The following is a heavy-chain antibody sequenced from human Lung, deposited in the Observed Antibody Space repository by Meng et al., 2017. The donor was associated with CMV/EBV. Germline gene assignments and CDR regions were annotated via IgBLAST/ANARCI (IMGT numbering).Heavy chain of an antibody. V-gene: IGHV4-4*02. Sequence: QVQLQESGPGLVKPSGTLSLTCAVSGGSITNWWSWVRQPPGKGLEWLGEMYHSGSTNYNPSLKSRVTMSIDKSKNQFFLNLNSVTAADTSMYYCATRGYHYVDHYWGQGTLVTVSS. CDR1: GGSITNW. J-gene: IGHJ4*02. CDR3: ATRGYHYVDHY. D-gene: IGHD4-17*01. CDR2: MYHSGST.